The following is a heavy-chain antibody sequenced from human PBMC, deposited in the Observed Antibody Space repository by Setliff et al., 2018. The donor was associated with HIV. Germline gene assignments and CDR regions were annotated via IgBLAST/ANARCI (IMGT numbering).Heavy chain of an antibody. J-gene: IGHJ4*02. V-gene: IGHV1-24*01. CDR2: FDPDTDET. CDR1: GDTLSELS. CDR3: ATILAGRVRRHRGFV. Sequence: GASVKVSCKVSGDTLSELSTHWVRQTLGKGLEWMGGFDPDTDETIYAPRFQDRVTMTEDTSTSTAFMELSSLRSEDTAVYYCATILAGRVRRHRGFVWGQGTLVTVSS. D-gene: IGHD2-15*01.